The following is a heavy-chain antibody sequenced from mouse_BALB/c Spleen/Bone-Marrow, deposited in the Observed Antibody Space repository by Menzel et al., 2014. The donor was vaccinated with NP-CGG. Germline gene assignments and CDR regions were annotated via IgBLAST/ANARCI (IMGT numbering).Heavy chain of an antibody. D-gene: IGHD2-4*01. J-gene: IGHJ4*01. CDR1: GYTFTAYV. CDR2: INPYNDGT. V-gene: IGHV1-14*01. CDR3: AREGGLRRGDYYAMDY. Sequence: EVQLQQSGPELVKPGASVKMSCKASGYTFTAYVMHWVQQKPGQGLEWIGYINPYNDGTKYNEKFKGKATLTSDKSSSTAYMELISLTSEDSAVYYCAREGGLRRGDYYAMDYWGQGTSVTVSS.